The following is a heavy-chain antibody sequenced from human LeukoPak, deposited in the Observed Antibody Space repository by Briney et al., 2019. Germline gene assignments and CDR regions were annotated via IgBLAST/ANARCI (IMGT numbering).Heavy chain of an antibody. CDR3: ARILGDYNILTGLYLNYNFDY. J-gene: IGHJ4*02. D-gene: IGHD3-9*01. CDR1: GGSFSGYY. CDR2: INHRGST. Sequence: SETLSLTCAVYGGSFSGYYWSWIRQPPGKGLEWIGEINHRGSTNYNPSLKSRVTISVDTSKNQFSLKLSSVTAADTAVYYCARILGDYNILTGLYLNYNFDYWGQGTLVAVSS. V-gene: IGHV4-34*01.